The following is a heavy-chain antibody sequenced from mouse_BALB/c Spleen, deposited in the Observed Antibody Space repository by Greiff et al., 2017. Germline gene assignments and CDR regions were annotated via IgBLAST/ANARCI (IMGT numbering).Heavy chain of an antibody. J-gene: IGHJ2*01. CDR1: GYTFTSYW. CDR3: ARDGDGYYGRGDY. D-gene: IGHD2-3*01. Sequence: QVQLQQSGAELAKPGASVKMSCKASGYTFTSYWMHWVKQRPGQGLEWIGYINPSTGYTEYNQKFKDKATLTADKSSSTAYMQLSSLTSEDSAVYYCARDGDGYYGRGDYWGQGTTLTVSS. V-gene: IGHV1-7*01. CDR2: INPSTGYT.